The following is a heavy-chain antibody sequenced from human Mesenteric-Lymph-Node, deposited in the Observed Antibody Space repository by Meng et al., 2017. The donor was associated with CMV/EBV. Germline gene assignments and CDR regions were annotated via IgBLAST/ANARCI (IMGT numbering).Heavy chain of an antibody. J-gene: IGHJ4*02. Sequence: KASGYTFTDYRLHWVRQAPGQGLECMGRINPNSGGTNYAQKFQGRVTMTRDTSINTAYMELSRLRSDDTAVYYCARAPPLGMSALPFYWGQGTLVTVSS. V-gene: IGHV1-2*06. CDR1: GYTFTDYR. D-gene: IGHD1-14*01. CDR3: ARAPPLGMSALPFY. CDR2: INPNSGGT.